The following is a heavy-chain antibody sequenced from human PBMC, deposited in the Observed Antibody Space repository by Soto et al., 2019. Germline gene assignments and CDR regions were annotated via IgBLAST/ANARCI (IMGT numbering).Heavy chain of an antibody. J-gene: IGHJ4*02. Sequence: GSGPTLVNPTQTLTLTCTFSGFSLSTSGVGVGWIRQPPGKALEWLALIYWDDDKRYSPSLKSRLTITKDTSKNQVVLTMTNMDPVDTATYYCAHRRRPIGKYSSGWEHFDYWGQGTLVTVSS. CDR2: IYWDDDK. CDR3: AHRRRPIGKYSSGWEHFDY. D-gene: IGHD6-19*01. CDR1: GFSLSTSGVG. V-gene: IGHV2-5*02.